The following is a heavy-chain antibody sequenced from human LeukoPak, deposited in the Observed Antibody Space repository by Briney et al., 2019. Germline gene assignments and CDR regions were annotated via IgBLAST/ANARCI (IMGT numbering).Heavy chain of an antibody. D-gene: IGHD2-15*01. CDR3: ARCATPRIACFDF. V-gene: IGHV1-8*02. CDR2: MSPNSGNT. J-gene: IGHJ4*02. Sequence: ASVKVSCKASGYTFTSYDINWVRQATGQGLEWMGWMSPNSGNTGFALKFQGRVTINRNTSISTAYMELSSLRSEDTAVYYCARCATPRIACFDFWGQGTLVTVSS. CDR1: GYTFTSYD.